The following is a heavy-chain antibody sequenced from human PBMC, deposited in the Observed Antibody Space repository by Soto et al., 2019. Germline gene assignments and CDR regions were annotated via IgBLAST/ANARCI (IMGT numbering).Heavy chain of an antibody. CDR3: ARGPSSLTRFDY. D-gene: IGHD2-2*01. CDR2: ISYDGSNK. Sequence: GGSLRLACAASGFTFSSYAMHWVRQAPGKGLEWVAVISYDGSNKYYADSVKGRFTISRDNSKNTLYLQMNSLRAEDTAVYYCARGPSSLTRFDYWGQGTLVTVSS. CDR1: GFTFSSYA. J-gene: IGHJ4*02. V-gene: IGHV3-30-3*01.